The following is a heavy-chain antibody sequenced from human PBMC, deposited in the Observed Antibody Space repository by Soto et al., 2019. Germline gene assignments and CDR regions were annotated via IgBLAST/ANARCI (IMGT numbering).Heavy chain of an antibody. D-gene: IGHD1-26*01. CDR3: ARDFRSYSGSYQVHQNYYYYGMDV. CDR2: ISSSSSYI. CDR1: GFTFSSYS. Sequence: EVQLVESGGGLVKPGGSLRLSCAASGFTFSSYSMNWVRQAPGKGLEWVSSISSSSSYIYYADSVKGRFTISRDNAKNSLYLQMNSLRAEDTAVYYCARDFRSYSGSYQVHQNYYYYGMDVWGQGTTVTVSS. J-gene: IGHJ6*02. V-gene: IGHV3-21*01.